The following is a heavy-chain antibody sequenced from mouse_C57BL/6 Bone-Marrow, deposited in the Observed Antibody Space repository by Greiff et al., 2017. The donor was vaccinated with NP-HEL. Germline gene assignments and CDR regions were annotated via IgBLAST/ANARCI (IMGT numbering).Heavy chain of an antibody. D-gene: IGHD2-4*01. J-gene: IGHJ4*01. CDR3: ARDPPLYYDYDGPVFYYAMDY. V-gene: IGHV5-4*01. CDR2: ISDGGSYT. CDR1: GFTFSSYA. Sequence: VKLMESGGGLVKPGGSLKLSCAASGFTFSSYAMSWVRQTPEKRLEWVATISDGGSYTYYPDNVKGRFTISRDNAKNNLYLQMSHLKSEDTAMYYCARDPPLYYDYDGPVFYYAMDYWGQGTSVTVSS.